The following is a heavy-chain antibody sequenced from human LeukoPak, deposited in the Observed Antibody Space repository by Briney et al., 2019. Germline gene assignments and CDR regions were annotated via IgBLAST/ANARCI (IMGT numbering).Heavy chain of an antibody. Sequence: GGSLRLSCAASGFTFSNYAMSWVRQAPGKGLEWVSGISYSGGSTNHADSVKGRFTISRDNSKNTLYLQMSSLRAEDMAVYYCAKDFSLYFDFWSGYPHWGQGILVTVSS. CDR3: AKDFSLYFDFWSGYPH. CDR2: ISYSGGST. CDR1: GFTFSNYA. V-gene: IGHV3-23*01. D-gene: IGHD3-3*01. J-gene: IGHJ4*02.